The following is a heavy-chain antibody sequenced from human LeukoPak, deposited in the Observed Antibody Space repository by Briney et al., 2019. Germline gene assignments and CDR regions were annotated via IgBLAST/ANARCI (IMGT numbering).Heavy chain of an antibody. CDR1: GFTFGTYW. CDR3: ARGLAVVPAGVPDY. D-gene: IGHD2-2*01. J-gene: IGHJ4*02. V-gene: IGHV3-74*01. CDR2: VYTDGSGT. Sequence: GGSLRLSCAASGFTFGTYWMYWVRQTPGKGLVWVARVYTDGSGTTYADSVRGRFTISRDNAKNTLYLQMNSLRGEDTAVYFCARGLAVVPAGVPDYWGQGTLVTVSS.